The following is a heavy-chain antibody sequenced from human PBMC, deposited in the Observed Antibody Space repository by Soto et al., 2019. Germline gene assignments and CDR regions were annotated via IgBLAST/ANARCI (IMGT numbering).Heavy chain of an antibody. CDR3: ARGIVGIS. V-gene: IGHV4-34*01. Sequence: QVQLQQWGAGLLKPSETLSLTCAVYGGSFRGYYWSWIRQPPGKGLEWIGEINPSGSTNYNPSLKSRVTISVDTSKNQFSLKLSSVTAADTAVYYCARGIVGISWGQGTLVTVSS. CDR1: GGSFRGYY. CDR2: INPSGST. J-gene: IGHJ4*02. D-gene: IGHD1-26*01.